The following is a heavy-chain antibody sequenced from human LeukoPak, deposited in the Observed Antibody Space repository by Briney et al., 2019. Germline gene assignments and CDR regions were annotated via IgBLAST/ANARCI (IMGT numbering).Heavy chain of an antibody. J-gene: IGHJ4*02. CDR2: IWYDGSNK. CDR3: ARGYPDNSSSWYEDLDY. CDR1: GFTFSSYG. Sequence: GGSLRLSCAAPGFTFSSYGMHWVRQAPGKGLEWVAVIWYDGSNKYYADSVKGRFTISRDNSKNTLYLQMNSLRAEDTAVYYCARGYPDNSSSWYEDLDYWGQGTLVTVSS. V-gene: IGHV3-33*01. D-gene: IGHD6-13*01.